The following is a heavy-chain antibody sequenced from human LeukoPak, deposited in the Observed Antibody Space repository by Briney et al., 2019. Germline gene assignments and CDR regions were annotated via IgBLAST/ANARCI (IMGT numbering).Heavy chain of an antibody. V-gene: IGHV3-21*01. D-gene: IGHD2-15*01. J-gene: IGHJ4*02. CDR2: ISSSSSYI. CDR3: ARDREGYCSGGTCTNFDY. Sequence: GGSLRLSCAASAFTFSSYSMNWVRQAPGKGLEWVSSISSSSSYIYYADSVKGRFTISRDNAKNSLYLQMNSLRAEDTAVYYCARDREGYCSGGTCTNFDYWGQGTLVTVSS. CDR1: AFTFSSYS.